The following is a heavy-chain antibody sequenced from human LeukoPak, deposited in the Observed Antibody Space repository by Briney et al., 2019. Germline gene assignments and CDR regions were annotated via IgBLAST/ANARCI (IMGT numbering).Heavy chain of an antibody. CDR3: ARAPPVTMRGAFDI. J-gene: IGHJ3*02. CDR1: GGSISIGGYF. Sequence: SETLSLTCTVSGGSISIGGYFWSWIRQHPGKGLEWIGYIYYSGSTYCNPSLKSRITMSVDTSKNQFSLRLRSVTAADTAMYYCARAPPVTMRGAFDIWGQGTMVTVSS. CDR2: IYYSGST. V-gene: IGHV4-31*03. D-gene: IGHD4-17*01.